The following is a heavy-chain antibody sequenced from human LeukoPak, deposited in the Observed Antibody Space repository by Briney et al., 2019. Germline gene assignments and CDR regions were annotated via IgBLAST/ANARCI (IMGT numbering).Heavy chain of an antibody. D-gene: IGHD4-17*01. V-gene: IGHV3-30*18. CDR3: AKGWNTVDY. CDR2: ISYDGSKK. CDR1: GFTFSNFG. J-gene: IGHJ4*02. Sequence: GRSLRLSCAASGFTFSNFGMHWVRQAPGKGLEWVAVISYDGSKKHYADSVQGRFSISRDNYKNTLYLQMNSLRVEDTAVYYCAKGWNTVDYWGQGTLVTVSS.